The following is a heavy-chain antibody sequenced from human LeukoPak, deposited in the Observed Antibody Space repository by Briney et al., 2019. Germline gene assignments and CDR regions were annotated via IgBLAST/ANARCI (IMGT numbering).Heavy chain of an antibody. V-gene: IGHV3-33*01. Sequence: GKSLRLSCAASGFTFSGYGMHWVRQAPGKGLEWVTVIWSDGSNKYHADSVKGRFTISRDNSKTMLYLRMDSLKAKDTAMFYCTRQLTYYDILTGYYVSYFDYWGQGTLVTVSS. CDR3: TRQLTYYDILTGYYVSYFDY. CDR1: GFTFSGYG. CDR2: IWSDGSNK. D-gene: IGHD3-9*01. J-gene: IGHJ4*02.